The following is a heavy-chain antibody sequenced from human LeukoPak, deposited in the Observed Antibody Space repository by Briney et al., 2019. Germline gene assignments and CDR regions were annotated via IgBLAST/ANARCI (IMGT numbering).Heavy chain of an antibody. J-gene: IGHJ4*02. CDR3: ARGGYPGIAAAPSDY. D-gene: IGHD6-13*01. V-gene: IGHV1-2*02. Sequence: ASVKVSCKASGYTFTGYYMHWVRQAPGQGLEWMGWINPNSGGTNYAQKFQGRVTMTWDMSINTAYMELSRLRSDDTAVYYCARGGYPGIAAAPSDYWGQGTLVTVSS. CDR2: INPNSGGT. CDR1: GYTFTGYY.